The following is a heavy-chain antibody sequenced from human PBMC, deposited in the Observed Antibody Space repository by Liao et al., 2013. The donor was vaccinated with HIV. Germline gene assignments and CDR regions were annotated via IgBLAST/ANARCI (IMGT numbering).Heavy chain of an antibody. CDR3: ARDDGYYYYMDV. Sequence: QVQLQESGPGLVKPSQTLSLTCTVSGGSISSGSYYWSWIRQPAGKGLEWIGRIYTSGSTNYNPSLKSRVTISVDTSKNQFSLKLSSVTAADTAVYYCARDDGYYYYMDVWGKGTTVTVSS. CDR2: IYTSGST. J-gene: IGHJ6*03. CDR1: GGSISSGSYY. V-gene: IGHV4-61*02.